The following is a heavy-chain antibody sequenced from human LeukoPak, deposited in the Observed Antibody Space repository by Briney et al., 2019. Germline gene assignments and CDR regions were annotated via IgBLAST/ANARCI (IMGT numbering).Heavy chain of an antibody. CDR3: VFMVRGVIGFDY. J-gene: IGHJ4*02. D-gene: IGHD3-10*01. Sequence: SETLSLTCTVSGGSLSSSSYYWGWIRQPPGKGLEWIGSIYYSGSTYYNPSLKSRVTISVDTSKNQFSLKLSSVTAADTAVYYCVFMVRGVIGFDYWGQGTLVTVSS. CDR2: IYYSGST. V-gene: IGHV4-39*01. CDR1: GGSLSSSSYY.